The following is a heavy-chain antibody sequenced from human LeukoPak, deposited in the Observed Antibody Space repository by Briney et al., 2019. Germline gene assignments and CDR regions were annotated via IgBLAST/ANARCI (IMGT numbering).Heavy chain of an antibody. V-gene: IGHV4-61*02. CDR1: GGSLSSGSYY. J-gene: IGHJ3*02. CDR3: ARVLLIVGATHAFDI. D-gene: IGHD1-26*01. Sequence: SQTLSLTCTVSGGSLSSGSYYWSWIRQPAGKGLEWIGRIYTSGSTNYNPSLKSRVTISVDTSKNQFSLKLSSVTAADTAVYYCARVLLIVGATHAFDIWGQGTMVTVSS. CDR2: IYTSGST.